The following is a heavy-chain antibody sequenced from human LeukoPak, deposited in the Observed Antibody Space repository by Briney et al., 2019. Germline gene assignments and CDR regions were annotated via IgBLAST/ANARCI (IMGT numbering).Heavy chain of an antibody. CDR1: GFTFSSYA. D-gene: IGHD6-13*01. V-gene: IGHV3-23*01. CDR3: AKVAAGFPFDY. J-gene: IGHJ4*02. CDR2: ISSSGGST. Sequence: PGGSLRLSCAASGFTFSSYAMTWVRQAPGKGLEWVLAISSSGGSTYYADPVKGRFTISRDNSKNTLYLQMSSLRADDTAVYYCAKVAAGFPFDYWGQGTLVTVSS.